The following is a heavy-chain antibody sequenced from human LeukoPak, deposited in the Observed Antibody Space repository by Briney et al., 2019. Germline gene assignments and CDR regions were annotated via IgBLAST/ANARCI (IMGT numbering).Heavy chain of an antibody. CDR3: AKAPGYFDY. Sequence: QPGRSLRLSCAASGFTFGSYGMHWVRQAPGKGLEWVAVISYDGSNKYYADSVKGRFTISRDNSKNTLYLQMNSLRAEDTAVYYCAKAPGYFDYWGQGTLVTVSS. D-gene: IGHD3-10*01. CDR2: ISYDGSNK. J-gene: IGHJ4*02. CDR1: GFTFGSYG. V-gene: IGHV3-30*18.